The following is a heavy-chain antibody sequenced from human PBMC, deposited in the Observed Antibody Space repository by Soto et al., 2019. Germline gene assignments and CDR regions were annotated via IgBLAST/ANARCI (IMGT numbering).Heavy chain of an antibody. Sequence: SETLSLTCAVYGGSFSGYYWSWIRQPPGKGLEWIGEINHSGSTNYNPSLQSRVTISVDTSKNQFSLKLSSVTAADTAVYYCARGGSIAARPYYYYYMDVWGKGTTVTVSS. CDR1: GGSFSGYY. CDR2: INHSGST. CDR3: ARGGSIAARPYYYYYMDV. J-gene: IGHJ6*03. V-gene: IGHV4-34*01. D-gene: IGHD6-6*01.